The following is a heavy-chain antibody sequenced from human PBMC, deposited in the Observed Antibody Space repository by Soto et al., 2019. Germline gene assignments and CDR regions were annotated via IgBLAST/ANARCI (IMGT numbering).Heavy chain of an antibody. Sequence: PAETLSLTCTVSCGSISSGDYYWILIRQRPGKCLEWIGFMYFGGSFNYNPSLTSRATISVETSKNQFSMKLTSVTASDTAVYYCARSYYDSTGFAVDAWGQGTLVTVSS. J-gene: IGHJ5*02. CDR2: MYFGGSF. V-gene: IGHV4-61*08. CDR3: ARSYYDSTGFAVDA. CDR1: CGSISSGDYY. D-gene: IGHD3-22*01.